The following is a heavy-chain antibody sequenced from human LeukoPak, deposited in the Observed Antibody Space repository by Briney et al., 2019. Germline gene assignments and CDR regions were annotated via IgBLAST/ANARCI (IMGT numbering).Heavy chain of an antibody. V-gene: IGHV4-59*13. J-gene: IGHJ3*02. CDR3: ARVSYSSRRRDAFDI. CDR1: GRSISSYY. D-gene: IGHD6-13*01. CDR2: IYYSGST. Sequence: SETLSLTCTVSGRSISSYYWSCIRKPPGKGLEWIGYIYYSGSTNYNPSLKSRVTISVDTSKNQFSLKLSSVTAADTAVYYCARVSYSSRRRDAFDIWGQGTMVTVSS.